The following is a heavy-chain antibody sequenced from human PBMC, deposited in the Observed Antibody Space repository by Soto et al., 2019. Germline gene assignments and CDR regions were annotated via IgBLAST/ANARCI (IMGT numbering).Heavy chain of an antibody. Sequence: TLSLTCAVYGGSFSGYYWSWIRQPPGKGLEWIGEINHSGSTNYNPSLKSRVTISVDTSKNQFSLKLSSVTAADTAVYYCARFNYYDSSGRLDYWGQGTLVTVSS. D-gene: IGHD3-22*01. CDR2: INHSGST. J-gene: IGHJ4*02. CDR1: GGSFSGYY. V-gene: IGHV4-34*01. CDR3: ARFNYYDSSGRLDY.